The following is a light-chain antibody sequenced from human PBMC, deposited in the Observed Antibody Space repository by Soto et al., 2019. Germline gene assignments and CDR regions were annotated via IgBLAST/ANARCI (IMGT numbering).Light chain of an antibody. Sequence: QSVLTQPASESGSPGQSITISCTGTSSDVGGYNFVSWYQQYPGKAPKLMIYDVNIRPSGVSTRFSGSKSGNTASLTISGLQAEDEADYYCNSYTTCVIPNYVFGTGTKVTVL. CDR1: SSDVGGYNF. J-gene: IGLJ1*01. CDR2: DVN. V-gene: IGLV2-14*01. CDR3: NSYTTCVIPNYV.